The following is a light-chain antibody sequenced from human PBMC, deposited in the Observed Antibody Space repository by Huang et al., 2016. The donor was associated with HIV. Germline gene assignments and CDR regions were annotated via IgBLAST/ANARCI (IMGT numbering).Light chain of an antibody. CDR3: QQYNNWPPMYT. CDR2: GAS. V-gene: IGKV3-15*01. J-gene: IGKJ2*01. CDR1: QSVSSD. Sequence: EIVMTQSPATLSVSPGERATLSCRASQSVSSDLAWYQQKPGQAPRLLSYGASTRATGIPARFSGSGSETEFTLTISSLQSEDFAVYYCQQYNNWPPMYTFGQGTKLEIK.